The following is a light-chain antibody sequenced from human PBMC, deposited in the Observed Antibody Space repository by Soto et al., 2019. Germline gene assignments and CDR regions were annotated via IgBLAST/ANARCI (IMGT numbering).Light chain of an antibody. CDR2: GAS. J-gene: IGKJ5*01. CDR3: QQYNNWPIT. V-gene: IGKV3-15*01. Sequence: EIVLTQSPGTLSLSPGERATLSCRASQSVSSNLAWYQHKPGQAPRLLISGASTRATGIPARFSGSGSGTEFTLTISSLQSEDFAVYYCQQYNNWPITFGQGTRLENK. CDR1: QSVSSN.